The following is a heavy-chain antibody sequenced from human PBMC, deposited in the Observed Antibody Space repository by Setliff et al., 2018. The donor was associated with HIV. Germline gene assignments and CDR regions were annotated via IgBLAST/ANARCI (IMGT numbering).Heavy chain of an antibody. J-gene: IGHJ4*02. CDR3: ARLRRSSGWSFDY. CDR2: INHSGST. Sequence: KASETLSLTCAVYGESFSAYYWSWIRQPPGKGLEWIGQINHSGSTNYNLSLKTRVSISIDTSKNQFSLKLTSVTAADSAVYYCARLRRSSGWSFDYWAQGTLVTVSS. CDR1: GESFSAYY. V-gene: IGHV4-34*01. D-gene: IGHD6-19*01.